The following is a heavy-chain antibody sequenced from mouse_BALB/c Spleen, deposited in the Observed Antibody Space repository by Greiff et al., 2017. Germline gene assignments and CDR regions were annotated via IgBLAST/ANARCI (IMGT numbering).Heavy chain of an antibody. V-gene: IGHV1S29*02. CDR3: ARRGTATIFDY. J-gene: IGHJ2*01. CDR2: IYPYNGGT. Sequence: VQLKESGPELVKPGASVKISCKASGYTFTDYNMHWVKQSHGKSLEWIGYIYPYNGGTVYNQKFKSKATLTVDNSSSTAYMELRSLTSEDSAVYYCARRGTATIFDYWGQGTTLTVSS. D-gene: IGHD1-2*01. CDR1: GYTFTDYN.